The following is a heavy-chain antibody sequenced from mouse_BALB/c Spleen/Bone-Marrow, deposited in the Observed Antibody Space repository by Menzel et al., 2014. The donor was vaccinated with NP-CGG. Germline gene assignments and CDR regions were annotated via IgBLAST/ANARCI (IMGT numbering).Heavy chain of an antibody. J-gene: IGHJ2*01. V-gene: IGHV1-69*02. Sequence: VQLQQSGAELVRPRASVKLSCKASGYTFTSYWINWVKQRPGQGLEWIGNIYPSDSYTNYNQKFKDKATLTVDKSSSTAYMQLSSPTSEDSAVYYCTRKYGPLYYFDYWGQGTPLTVSS. D-gene: IGHD2-10*02. CDR1: GYTFTSYW. CDR3: TRKYGPLYYFDY. CDR2: IYPSDSYT.